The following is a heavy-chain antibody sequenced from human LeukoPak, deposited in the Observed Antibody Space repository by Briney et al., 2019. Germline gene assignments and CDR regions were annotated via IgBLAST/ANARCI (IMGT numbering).Heavy chain of an antibody. J-gene: IGHJ4*02. CDR2: FYYSGST. CDR1: GGSISSSSYY. V-gene: IGHV4-39*01. CDR3: TRQGSLGTSGYDY. Sequence: SETLSLTCTVSGGSISSSSYYWGWIRQPPGNGLEWIGSFYYSGSTYYNPSLKSRVTISVDTSKNQFSLKLSSVTAADTAVYYCTRQGSLGTSGYDYWGQGTLVTVSS. D-gene: IGHD1-7*01.